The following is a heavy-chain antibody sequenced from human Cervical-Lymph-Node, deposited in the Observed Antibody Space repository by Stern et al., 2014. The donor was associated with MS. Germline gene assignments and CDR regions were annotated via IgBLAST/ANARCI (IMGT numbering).Heavy chain of an antibody. CDR3: SRHLPYSSSWYNWFDP. Sequence: QLQLQESGPGLVKPSETLSLTCAVSGGSVSDSRYYWGWIRQPPGKGLEWIGSVSYTGSTYNNPSLKSRVTISVDTTKTHFPLHLPSVTAADTALYYCSRHLPYSSSWYNWFDPWGQGTLVTVSS. CDR2: VSYTGST. V-gene: IGHV4-39*01. J-gene: IGHJ5*02. CDR1: GGSVSDSRYY. D-gene: IGHD6-13*01.